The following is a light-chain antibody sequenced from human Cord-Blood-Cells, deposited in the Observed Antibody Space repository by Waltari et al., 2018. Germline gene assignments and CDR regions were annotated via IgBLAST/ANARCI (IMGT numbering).Light chain of an antibody. J-gene: IGKJ4*01. CDR2: DAS. CDR3: QQYDNLPLT. V-gene: IGKV1-33*01. CDR1: QDISNY. Sequence: IQMTQSPSSLSASVGDRVTITCQASQDISNYLNWYQQKPGKAPKLLIYDASNLETVVPSRFSGSGSGTDFTFTISSLQPEDIATYYCQQYDNLPLTFGGGTKVEIK.